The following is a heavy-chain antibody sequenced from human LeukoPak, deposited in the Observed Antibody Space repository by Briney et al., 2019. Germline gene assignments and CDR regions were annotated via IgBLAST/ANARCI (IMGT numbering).Heavy chain of an antibody. D-gene: IGHD3-10*01. CDR1: GYTFTGYY. Sequence: GASVKVSCKASGYTFTGYYMHWVRQAPGQGLEWMGWINPNSGGTNFAQKFQGRVTMTRDTSISTAYMELSRLRSDDTAMYYCARIHEKTTYYYGSGSYGFDYWGQGTLVTVSS. CDR3: ARIHEKTTYYYGSGSYGFDY. J-gene: IGHJ4*02. V-gene: IGHV1-2*02. CDR2: INPNSGGT.